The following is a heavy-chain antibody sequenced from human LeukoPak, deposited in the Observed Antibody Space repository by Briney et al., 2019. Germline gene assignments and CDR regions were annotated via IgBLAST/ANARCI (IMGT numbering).Heavy chain of an antibody. D-gene: IGHD2-2*01. Sequence: GGSLRLSCTASGFTFGDYSMRWVRQAPGKGVEWGGFIRSKAYGGTTEYAASVKGRFTISRDDSKSIAYLEMNSLTTEDTAVYYCSRVNQLLSLWFDPWGQGTLVTVSS. CDR2: IRSKAYGGTT. CDR1: GFTFGDYS. J-gene: IGHJ5*02. V-gene: IGHV3-49*04. CDR3: SRVNQLLSLWFDP.